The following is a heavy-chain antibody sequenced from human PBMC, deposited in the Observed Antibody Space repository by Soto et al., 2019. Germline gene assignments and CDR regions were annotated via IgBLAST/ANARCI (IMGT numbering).Heavy chain of an antibody. CDR1: GYTFTSYD. D-gene: IGHD2-15*01. CDR3: ARSKAATHYYYYGMDV. Sequence: QVQLVQSGAEVKKPGASVKVSCKASGYTFTSYDINWVRQATGQGLEWMGWMNPNSGNTGYAQKFQGRVTMTRNTXIXXAYMELSSLRSEDTAVYYCARSKAATHYYYYGMDVWGQGTTVTVSS. CDR2: MNPNSGNT. J-gene: IGHJ6*02. V-gene: IGHV1-8*01.